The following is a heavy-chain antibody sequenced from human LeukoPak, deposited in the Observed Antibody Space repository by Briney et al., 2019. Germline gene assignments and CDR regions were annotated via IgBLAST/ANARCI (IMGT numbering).Heavy chain of an antibody. V-gene: IGHV3-30*04. Sequence: GGSLRLSCAASGFTFSSYAMHWVRQAPGKGLEWVAVISYDGSNKYYADSVKGRFTISRDNSKNTLYLQMDGLRAEDTAVYYCAKDRGTSYFDYWGQGTLVTVSS. CDR3: AKDRGTSYFDY. CDR2: ISYDGSNK. J-gene: IGHJ4*02. CDR1: GFTFSSYA. D-gene: IGHD3-10*01.